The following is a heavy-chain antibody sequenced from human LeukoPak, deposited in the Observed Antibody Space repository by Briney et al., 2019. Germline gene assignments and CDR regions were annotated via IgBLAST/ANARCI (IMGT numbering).Heavy chain of an antibody. D-gene: IGHD6-13*01. V-gene: IGHV4-34*01. CDR3: ARGLRQHPRRIPLLLDY. J-gene: IGHJ4*02. Sequence: SETLSLTCAVYGGSFSGYYWSWIRQPPGKGLEWIGEINHSGSTNYNPSLKSRVTISVDTSKNQFSPKLSSVTAADTAVYYCARGLRQHPRRIPLLLDYWGQGTLVTVSS. CDR2: INHSGST. CDR1: GGSFSGYY.